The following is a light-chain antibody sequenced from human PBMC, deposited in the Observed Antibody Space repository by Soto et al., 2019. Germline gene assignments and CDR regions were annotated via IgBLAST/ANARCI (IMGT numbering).Light chain of an antibody. V-gene: IGKV3-11*01. CDR1: QAVNTR. CDR3: HQRQSWPRT. J-gene: IGKJ1*01. Sequence: EIVLTQSPATLSSFPGDRVTLSCRASQAVNTRLAWYQHKPGQAPRLLIYLASNRAAGVPARFSGSGSGTDFTLPISDVEPEDFAVYYCHQRQSWPRTFGQGTKVDIK. CDR2: LAS.